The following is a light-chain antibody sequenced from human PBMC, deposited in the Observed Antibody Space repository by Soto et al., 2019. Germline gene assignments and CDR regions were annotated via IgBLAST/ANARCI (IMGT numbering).Light chain of an antibody. Sequence: DIQMTQSPSTLSASVGDRVTISCRASQSISPWLAWYQQKPGKAPKLLIYKASSLESGVPSRFSGSGSGTEFTLTISSLQPDDFATYYCQQYNSYTWTFGQGTKVDIK. J-gene: IGKJ1*01. CDR3: QQYNSYTWT. CDR2: KAS. V-gene: IGKV1-5*03. CDR1: QSISPW.